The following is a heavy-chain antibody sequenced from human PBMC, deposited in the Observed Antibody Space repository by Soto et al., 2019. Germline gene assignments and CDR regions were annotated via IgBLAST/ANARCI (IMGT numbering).Heavy chain of an antibody. CDR2: IWYHGNSM. D-gene: IGHD1-20*01. CDR1: GFSFSNYG. J-gene: IGHJ4*02. V-gene: IGHV3-33*01. CDR3: ARYNTGHSDY. Sequence: QGQLVQSGGGVVQPGRSLRLSCAASGFSFSNYGMHWVRQAPGKGLEWVAVIWYHGNSMYYADSVKGRFTISRDNSKNTLYLQRNSLRAEDTAVYYCARYNTGHSDYWGQGTLVTVSS.